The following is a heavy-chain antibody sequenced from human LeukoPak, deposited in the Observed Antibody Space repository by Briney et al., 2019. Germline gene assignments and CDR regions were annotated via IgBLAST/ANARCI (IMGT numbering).Heavy chain of an antibody. D-gene: IGHD5-18*01. CDR3: ARGQKYRNGYTVTELGSGYFAY. Sequence: SETLSLTCSVSGGSISSYYWNWIRQTPGKGLEWIRYIYYSGRTNYNPSLKSRVTISVDTSKNQFSLTLSSVTTADTAVYYCARGQKYRNGYTVTELGSGYFAYWGQGTLVTVSS. J-gene: IGHJ4*02. CDR1: GGSISSYY. V-gene: IGHV4-59*01. CDR2: IYYSGRT.